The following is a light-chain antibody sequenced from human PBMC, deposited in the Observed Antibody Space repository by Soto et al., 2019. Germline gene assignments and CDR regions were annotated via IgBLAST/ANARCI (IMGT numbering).Light chain of an antibody. CDR2: RAS. CDR1: QSLSDN. Sequence: IVMTQSPDILAVSPGETVTLSCRASQSLSDNLAWYQQKPGQAPRLLIFRASSRASGVPARFSGGGSGTEFTLTISTLQSEDFAVYYCQQYDNWPPWTLGPGTKVDIK. V-gene: IGKV3-15*01. CDR3: QQYDNWPPWT. J-gene: IGKJ1*01.